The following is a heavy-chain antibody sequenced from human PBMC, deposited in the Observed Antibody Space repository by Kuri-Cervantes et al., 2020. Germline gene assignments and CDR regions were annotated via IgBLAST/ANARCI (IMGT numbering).Heavy chain of an antibody. J-gene: IGHJ5*02. CDR3: ARRPVYYYGSGSYRGWFDP. D-gene: IGHD3-10*01. CDR1: GGSFSGYY. Sequence: SETLSPTWAVYGGSFSGYYWSWIRQPPGRGLEWIGEIIHIVSTNYNPTLKSRVTISVDTSKNQFSLNLSSVTAADTAVYSCARRPVYYYGSGSYRGWFDPWGQGILVTVSS. CDR2: IIHIVST. V-gene: IGHV4-34*12.